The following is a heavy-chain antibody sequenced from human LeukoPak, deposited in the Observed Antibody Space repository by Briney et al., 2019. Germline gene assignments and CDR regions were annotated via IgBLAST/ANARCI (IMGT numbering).Heavy chain of an antibody. CDR1: GYSISSGYY. Sequence: KASETLSLTCTVSGYSISSGYYWGWIRQPPGKGLEWIGSIYHSGSTYYNPSLKSRVTISIDASKNQFSLKLGSVTAADTAVYYCARSWGYCTSTSCHAHWFDPWGQGTLVTVSS. V-gene: IGHV4-38-2*02. CDR3: ARSWGYCTSTSCHAHWFDP. D-gene: IGHD2-2*01. CDR2: IYHSGST. J-gene: IGHJ5*02.